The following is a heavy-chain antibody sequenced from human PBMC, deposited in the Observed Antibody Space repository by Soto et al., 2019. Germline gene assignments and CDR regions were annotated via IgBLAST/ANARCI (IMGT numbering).Heavy chain of an antibody. D-gene: IGHD3-22*01. CDR1: GFTFSNAW. V-gene: IGHV3-15*07. Sequence: GGSLRLSCAASGFTFSNAWMNWVRQAPGKGLEWVGRIKSKTDGGTTDYAAPVKGRFTISRDDSKNTLYLQMNSLKTEDTAVYYCTTEPYYYDSSGYYSYPTVYWGQGTLVTVSS. CDR3: TTEPYYYDSSGYYSYPTVY. CDR2: IKSKTDGGTT. J-gene: IGHJ4*02.